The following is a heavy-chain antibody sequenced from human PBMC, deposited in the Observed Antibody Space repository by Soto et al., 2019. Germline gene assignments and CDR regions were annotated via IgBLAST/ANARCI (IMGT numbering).Heavy chain of an antibody. J-gene: IGHJ5*02. CDR2: VSGDNGNT. CDR3: ARDLGYCRGGTCPREWFDP. Sequence: QVQLVQSGAEVKKPGTSVKVSCTASGYTFSSHGISWVRQAPGQGLQWIGWVSGDNGNTNYAQSLQGRVTMTTGTSTNRVDMNLRSLRSDDTAVYYCARDLGYCRGGTCPREWFDPWGQGTLVIVS. V-gene: IGHV1-18*01. CDR1: GYTFSSHG. D-gene: IGHD2-15*01.